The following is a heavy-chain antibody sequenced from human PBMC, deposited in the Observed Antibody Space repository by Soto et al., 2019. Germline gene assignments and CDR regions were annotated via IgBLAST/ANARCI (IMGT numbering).Heavy chain of an antibody. CDR3: AALKDTAMATFDY. J-gene: IGHJ4*02. Sequence: ASVKVSCKASGFTFTSSAVQWVRQARGQRLEWIGWIVVGSGNTNYAQKFQERVTITRDMSTSTAYMELSSLRSEDTAVYYCAALKDTAMATFDYWGQGTLVTVSS. D-gene: IGHD5-18*01. CDR1: GFTFTSSA. V-gene: IGHV1-58*01. CDR2: IVVGSGNT.